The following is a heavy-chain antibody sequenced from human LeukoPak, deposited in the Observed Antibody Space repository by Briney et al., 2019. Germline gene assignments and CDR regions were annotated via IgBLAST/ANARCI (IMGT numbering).Heavy chain of an antibody. CDR3: ARALSAGIAVAGTRY. CDR1: GFTFSSYS. J-gene: IGHJ4*02. CDR2: ISSSSSTI. Sequence: GGSLRLSCAASGFTFSSYSMNWVRRAPGKGPEWVSYISSSSSTIYYADSVKGRFTISRDNAENSLYLQMNSLRAEDTAVYYCARALSAGIAVAGTRYWGQGTLVTVSS. V-gene: IGHV3-48*01. D-gene: IGHD6-19*01.